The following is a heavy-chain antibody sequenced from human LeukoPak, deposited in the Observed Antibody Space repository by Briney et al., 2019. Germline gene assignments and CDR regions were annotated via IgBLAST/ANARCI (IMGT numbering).Heavy chain of an antibody. CDR3: VRGSLASGVVVYYYYYLDV. D-gene: IGHD3-3*01. Sequence: GGSLRLSCAVSGFAFGSEAMSWVRQSPARGLEWVASISPGGGTTYYADSVKGRFTISRDNAKNSLYLQMNSLRAEDTAVYYCVRGSLASGVVVYYYYYLDVWGKGTTVTVSS. J-gene: IGHJ6*03. V-gene: IGHV3-23*01. CDR1: GFAFGSEA. CDR2: ISPGGGTT.